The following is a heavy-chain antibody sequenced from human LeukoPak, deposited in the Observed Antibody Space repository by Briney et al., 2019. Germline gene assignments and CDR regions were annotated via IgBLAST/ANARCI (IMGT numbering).Heavy chain of an antibody. J-gene: IGHJ6*03. CDR1: GFTFSSYE. V-gene: IGHV3-48*03. Sequence: GGSLRLSCAASGFTFSSYEMNWVRQAPGKGLEWVSYISSSGSTIYYADSVKGRFTISRDNAENSLYLQMNSLRAEDTAVYYCAKDLRYYYGSGKDYYYMDVWGKGTTVTISS. CDR3: AKDLRYYYGSGKDYYYMDV. D-gene: IGHD3-10*01. CDR2: ISSSGSTI.